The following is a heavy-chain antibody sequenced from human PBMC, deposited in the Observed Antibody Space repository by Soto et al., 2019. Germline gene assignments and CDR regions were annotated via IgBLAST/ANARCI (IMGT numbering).Heavy chain of an antibody. CDR3: ANIGSGWPFDY. J-gene: IGHJ4*02. CDR2: FNPNSGGT. Sequence: GASVKVSCNASGYTFTGYYMHWVRQAPGQGLEWIGWFNPNSGGTNYAQKFQGRVTMTRDTSIITAYMELSRLRSDDTAVYYCANIGSGWPFDYWGQGTLVTVSS. CDR1: GYTFTGYY. V-gene: IGHV1-2*02. D-gene: IGHD6-19*01.